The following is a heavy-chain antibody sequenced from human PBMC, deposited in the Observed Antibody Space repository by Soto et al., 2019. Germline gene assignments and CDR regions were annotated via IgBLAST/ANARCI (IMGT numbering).Heavy chain of an antibody. CDR2: IIPIFGTA. D-gene: IGHD6-19*01. CDR3: ARRSVDGGGYYYYGMDV. J-gene: IGHJ6*02. Sequence: QVQLVQSGAEVTKPGSSVKVSCKASGGTFSSYAISWVRQAPGQGLEWMGGIIPIFGTANYAQKFQGRVTITADKSTSTAYMELSSLRSEDTAVYYCARRSVDGGGYYYYGMDVWGQGTTVTVSS. V-gene: IGHV1-69*06. CDR1: GGTFSSYA.